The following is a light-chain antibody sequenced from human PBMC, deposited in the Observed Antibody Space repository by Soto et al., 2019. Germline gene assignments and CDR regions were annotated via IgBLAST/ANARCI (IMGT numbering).Light chain of an antibody. CDR1: QSLSRS. CDR2: DAS. V-gene: IGKV3-11*01. Sequence: EIVLTQTPATLSLSPGGRATLSFRAIQSLSRSLAWYQQKPGQAPRLLIYDASNRATGIPARFSGSGSGTDFTVTISSLEPEDFAVYYCQQRSNWPPITFGQGTRLEIK. CDR3: QQRSNWPPIT. J-gene: IGKJ5*01.